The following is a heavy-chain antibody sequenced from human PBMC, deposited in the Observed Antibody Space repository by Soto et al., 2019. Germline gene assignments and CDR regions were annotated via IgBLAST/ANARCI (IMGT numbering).Heavy chain of an antibody. V-gene: IGHV4-34*01. CDR2: INHSGST. D-gene: IGHD3-3*01. Sequence: QVQLQQWGAGLLKPSETLSLTCAVYGGSFSGYYWSWIRQPPGKGLEWIGEINHSGSTNYNPSLKSRVTISVDMSKNQFSLKLSSVTAADTAVYYCARGRGLYYDLWSGYSQGRYYFDYWGQGTLVTVSS. CDR1: GGSFSGYY. CDR3: ARGRGLYYDLWSGYSQGRYYFDY. J-gene: IGHJ4*02.